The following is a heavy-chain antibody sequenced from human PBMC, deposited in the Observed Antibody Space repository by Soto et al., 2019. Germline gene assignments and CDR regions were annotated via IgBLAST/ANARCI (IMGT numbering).Heavy chain of an antibody. CDR3: ARTDRDFYGLDV. CDR1: EFTFRNYT. CDR2: ISAAGDP. J-gene: IGHJ6*02. Sequence: EVQLVESGGGLVQPGGSLGLSCEASEFTFRNYTMPWARQGTGKGLEWVSGISAAGDPDYADSVEGRFTISRENAQNSFFLQMNSLRVGDTAVYYCARTDRDFYGLDVWGQGTTVIVSS. V-gene: IGHV3-13*05.